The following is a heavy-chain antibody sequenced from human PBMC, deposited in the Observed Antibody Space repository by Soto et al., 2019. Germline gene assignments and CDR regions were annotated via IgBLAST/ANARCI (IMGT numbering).Heavy chain of an antibody. CDR3: AREAVATITSYYYGMDV. Sequence: ASVKVSCKASGYTFSSYYIHWVRQAPGPGLEWIGIINPRGGTTYAQKFQGRVTMTRDTSTSTMYMELSSLRSEDTAVYYCAREAVATITSYYYGMDVWGQGTTVTVSS. CDR2: INPRGGT. V-gene: IGHV1-46*01. J-gene: IGHJ6*02. D-gene: IGHD5-12*01. CDR1: GYTFSSYY.